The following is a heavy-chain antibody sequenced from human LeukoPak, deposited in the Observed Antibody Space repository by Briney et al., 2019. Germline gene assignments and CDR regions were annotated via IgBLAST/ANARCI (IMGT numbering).Heavy chain of an antibody. V-gene: IGHV3-23*01. J-gene: IGHJ4*02. CDR3: AKVPRSVVVPAALYFDY. CDR1: GFTFSSYA. CDR2: ISGSGGST. Sequence: PGGSLRLSCAASGFTFSSYAMSWVRQAPGKGLEWVSAISGSGGSTYYADSVKGRFTISRDNSKNTLYLQMNSLRAEDTAVYYCAKVPRSVVVPAALYFDYWGQGTLVTVSS. D-gene: IGHD2-2*01.